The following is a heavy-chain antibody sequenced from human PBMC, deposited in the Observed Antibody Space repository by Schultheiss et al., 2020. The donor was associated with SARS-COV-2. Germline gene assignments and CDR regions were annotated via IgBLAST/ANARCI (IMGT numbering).Heavy chain of an antibody. CDR2: IYYSGST. V-gene: IGHV4-59*01. D-gene: IGHD6-19*01. CDR3: ARVWSSGWLYYFDY. Sequence: SETLSLTCTVSGGSISSYYWSWIRQPPGKGLEWIGYIYYSGSTNYNPSLKSRVTISVDTSKNQFSLKLSSVTAADTAVYYCARVWSSGWLYYFDYWGQGTLVTSPQ. J-gene: IGHJ4*02. CDR1: GGSISSYY.